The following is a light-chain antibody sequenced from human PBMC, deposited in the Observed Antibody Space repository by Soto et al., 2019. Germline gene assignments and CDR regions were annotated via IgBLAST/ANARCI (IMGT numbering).Light chain of an antibody. J-gene: IGLJ1*01. Sequence: SYELTQPPSVSVSPGQTASITCSGDKLGDKYACWYQQKPGQSPVLVIYQDSKRPSGIPERFSGSNSGNTATLTISGTQAMDEADYYCQAWDSSFYVFGXGTKLTVL. CDR2: QDS. CDR3: QAWDSSFYV. CDR1: KLGDKY. V-gene: IGLV3-1*01.